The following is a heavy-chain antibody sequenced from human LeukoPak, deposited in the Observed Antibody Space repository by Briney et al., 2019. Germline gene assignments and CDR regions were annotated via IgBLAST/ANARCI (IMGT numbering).Heavy chain of an antibody. CDR3: AGRRGYSYGRIDY. Sequence: SETLSLTCTVSGYSISSGYYWGWIRQPPGKGLEWIGGIYHSGSTYYSPSLESRVTISVDTSKNQFSLKLSSVTAADTAVYYCAGRRGYSYGRIDYWGQGTLVTVSS. D-gene: IGHD5-18*01. V-gene: IGHV4-38-2*02. CDR1: GYSISSGYY. CDR2: IYHSGST. J-gene: IGHJ4*02.